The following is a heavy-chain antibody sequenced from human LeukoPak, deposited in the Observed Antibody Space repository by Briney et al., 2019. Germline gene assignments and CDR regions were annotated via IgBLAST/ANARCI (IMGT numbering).Heavy chain of an antibody. Sequence: SETLSLTCAVSGYSISRGYYWGWVRQPPGKRPQWIGRVHESGSSYYNPSLKSRVTISLDTSQNQFSLTLTSVTAADSATYYCVRGEVGDFDSWGQGSLVTVSS. D-gene: IGHD1-26*01. CDR1: GYSISRGYY. V-gene: IGHV4-38-2*01. J-gene: IGHJ4*02. CDR2: VHESGSS. CDR3: VRGEVGDFDS.